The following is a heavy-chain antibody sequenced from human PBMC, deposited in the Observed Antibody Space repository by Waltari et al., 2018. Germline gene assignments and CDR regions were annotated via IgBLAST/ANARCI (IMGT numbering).Heavy chain of an antibody. CDR3: ATDLSRDYYGFDY. V-gene: IGHV1-69-2*01. D-gene: IGHD1-26*01. Sequence: EVQLVQSGAEVKMPGATVRVSCEVSGYSFKANYMHWVRQAPGRGPEWMGLVDPEDDEAGYAEKFQDRVTITADTSTDTAYMELSSLTSEDTAVYYCATDLSRDYYGFDYWGQGTLVTVSS. J-gene: IGHJ4*01. CDR1: GYSFKANY. CDR2: VDPEDDEA.